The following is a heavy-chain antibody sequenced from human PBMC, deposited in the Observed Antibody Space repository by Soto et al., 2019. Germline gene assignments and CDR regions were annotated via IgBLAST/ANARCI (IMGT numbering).Heavy chain of an antibody. Sequence: GESLKISCQVSGYTFTIYWIGWVRQMPGKGLEWMGIIYPSDSDTRYSPSFQGQVTISADQSINTAYLQWSSLKASDTAMYYCERNGAIFGVEKYYYYGMDVWGQGTTVTISS. J-gene: IGHJ6*02. CDR2: IYPSDSDT. D-gene: IGHD3-3*01. CDR1: GYTFTIYW. CDR3: ERNGAIFGVEKYYYYGMDV. V-gene: IGHV5-51*01.